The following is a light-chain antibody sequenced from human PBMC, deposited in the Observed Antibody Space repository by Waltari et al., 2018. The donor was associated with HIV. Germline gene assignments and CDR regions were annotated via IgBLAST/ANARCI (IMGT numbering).Light chain of an antibody. CDR1: QSVLYSSDNKNY. Sequence: DIVMTQSPDSLAVSLGERATINCKSSQSVLYSSDNKNYLAWYQQKPGQPPKLLMYWASIRESGVPDRFSGSGSGTDFTLTISSLQAEDVAVYYCQQYYSAPVTFGQGTKVEIK. J-gene: IGKJ1*01. CDR3: QQYYSAPVT. CDR2: WAS. V-gene: IGKV4-1*01.